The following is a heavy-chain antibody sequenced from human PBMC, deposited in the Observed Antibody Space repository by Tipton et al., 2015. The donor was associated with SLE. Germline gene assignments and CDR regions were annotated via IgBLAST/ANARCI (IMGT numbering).Heavy chain of an antibody. Sequence: TLSLTCTVSGGSISSGSYYWNWIRQPAGTGLEWSGRIYTRGSTNYNPSLKSRITISVDTSKNQFSLKLSSVTAADTAVYYCAREQPTDYVFDYWGQGTLVSVSS. J-gene: IGHJ4*02. CDR3: AREQPTDYVFDY. CDR2: IYTRGST. CDR1: GGSISSGSYY. D-gene: IGHD4-17*01. V-gene: IGHV4-61*02.